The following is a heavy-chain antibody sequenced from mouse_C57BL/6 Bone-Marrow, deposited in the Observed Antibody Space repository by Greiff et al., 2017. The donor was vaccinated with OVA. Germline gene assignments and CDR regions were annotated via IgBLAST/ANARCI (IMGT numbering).Heavy chain of an antibody. CDR1: GFTFSGYA. D-gene: IGHD1-1*01. Sequence: EVQVVESGGDLVKPGGSLKLSCAASGFTFSGYAMSWVRQTLEKRLEWVATISDGGSYTYHPDNVKGRFTISRDNAKNNLYLQMSHLKSEDTAMYYCARGGITGPHYWGQGTTLTVSS. J-gene: IGHJ2*01. V-gene: IGHV5-4*01. CDR3: ARGGITGPHY. CDR2: ISDGGSYT.